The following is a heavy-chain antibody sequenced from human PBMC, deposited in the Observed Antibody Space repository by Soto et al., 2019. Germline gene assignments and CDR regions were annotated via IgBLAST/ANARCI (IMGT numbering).Heavy chain of an antibody. CDR2: ISGGGGST. V-gene: IGHV3-23*01. D-gene: IGHD1-26*01. J-gene: IGHJ4*02. Sequence: GGSLRLSCAASGFTFSTYAMSWVRQAPGKGLEWVSVISGGGGSTYYADSVKGRFTISRDNSKSTLYLQMNSLTAEDTAVYYCAKLASGSLANWGQGTLVTVS. CDR1: GFTFSTYA. CDR3: AKLASGSLAN.